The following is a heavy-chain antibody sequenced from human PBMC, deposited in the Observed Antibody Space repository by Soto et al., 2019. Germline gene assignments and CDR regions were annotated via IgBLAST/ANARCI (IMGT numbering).Heavy chain of an antibody. CDR2: IYHTGSA. D-gene: IGHD3-22*01. V-gene: IGHV4-30-2*01. J-gene: IGHJ3*02. CDR3: ATATQCFFDNSGYPTGPHFAFDI. Sequence: PSETLSLTCAVSGGSISSGGYSWNWIRQAPGKGLEWIGYIYHTGSAYYNPSLKSRVTISVDSSENQFSLKLSSVTAADTAIYYCATATQCFFDNSGYPTGPHFAFDIWGQGTKVTVSS. CDR1: GGSISSGGYS.